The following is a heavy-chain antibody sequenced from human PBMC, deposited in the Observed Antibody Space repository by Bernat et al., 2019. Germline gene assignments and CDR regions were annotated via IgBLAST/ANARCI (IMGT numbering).Heavy chain of an antibody. CDR2: ISGSGGST. D-gene: IGHD2-15*01. V-gene: IGHV3-23*01. J-gene: IGHJ4*02. CDR3: AKQLGYCSDGTCYFDY. CDR1: GFTFSSYA. Sequence: EVQLLESGGGLVQPGGSLRLSCAASGFTFSSYAMSWVRQAPGKWLEWVSAISGSGGSTYYADSVKGRFTISRDNSKNTVYLQMKILRAEDTSIYYFAKQLGYCSDGTCYFDYWGQGTLVTVSS.